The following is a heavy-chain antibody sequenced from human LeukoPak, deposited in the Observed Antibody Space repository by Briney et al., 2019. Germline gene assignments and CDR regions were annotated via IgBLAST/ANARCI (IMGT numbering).Heavy chain of an antibody. CDR3: ARVFDDYYDSSADPPLWFDP. J-gene: IGHJ5*02. CDR1: GGSITTYY. CDR2: VYYSGSP. D-gene: IGHD3-22*01. Sequence: SETLSLTCTVSGGSITTYYWSWIRQPPGMGLEWIGYVYYSGSPNYNPSLKSRVTISVDTSKNQFSLRLRSVTAADTAVYYCARVFDDYYDSSADPPLWFDPWGQGTLVTVSS. V-gene: IGHV4-59*01.